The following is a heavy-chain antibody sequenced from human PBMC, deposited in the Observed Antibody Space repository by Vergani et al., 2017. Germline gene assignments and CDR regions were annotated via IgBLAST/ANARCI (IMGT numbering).Heavy chain of an antibody. CDR3: ARALKPYPLITMVRGTGYYYGIDV. CDR1: GFTFIMHA. D-gene: IGHD3-10*01. Sequence: EVQLLESGGDLVQPGGSLRLSCAASGFTFIMHAMSWVRQAPGKGLEWVSTLSASDRRTHYADSVKGRFTISRDNAKNSLYLQMNSLRAEDTAVYYCARALKPYPLITMVRGTGYYYGIDVWGQGTTVTVSS. V-gene: IGHV3-23*01. CDR2: LSASDRRT. J-gene: IGHJ6*02.